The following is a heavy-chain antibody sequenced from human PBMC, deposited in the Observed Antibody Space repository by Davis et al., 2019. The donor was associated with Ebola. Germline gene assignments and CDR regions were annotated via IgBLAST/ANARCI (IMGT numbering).Heavy chain of an antibody. V-gene: IGHV3-30*18. J-gene: IGHJ3*02. CDR2: ISYDGRNK. D-gene: IGHD3-10*01. Sequence: PGGSLRLSCAASGFTFNSFGMHWVRQAPGKGLEWVAAISYDGRNKYYADSVKGRFTVSRDNSKNILSLQMNSLRLEDTAVYSCAKALWFGDRTGDAFDIWGQGTMVTVSS. CDR1: GFTFNSFG. CDR3: AKALWFGDRTGDAFDI.